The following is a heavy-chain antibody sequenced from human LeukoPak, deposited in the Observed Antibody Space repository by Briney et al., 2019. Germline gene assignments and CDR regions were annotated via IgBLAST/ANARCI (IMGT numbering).Heavy chain of an antibody. CDR3: ARRTGRSGMDV. V-gene: IGHV4-59*08. CDR1: GGSISSYF. Sequence: SETLSLTCTVSGGSISSYFWSWIRQPPGKGLEWIGYIYNSGSTNYNPSLKSRVTISVDTSKNQFSLNLSSVTAADTAVYYCARRTGRSGMDVWGQGTTVTVSS. CDR2: IYNSGST. D-gene: IGHD1-14*01. J-gene: IGHJ6*02.